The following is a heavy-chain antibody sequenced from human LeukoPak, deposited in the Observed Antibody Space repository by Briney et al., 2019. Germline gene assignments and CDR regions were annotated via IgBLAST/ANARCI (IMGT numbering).Heavy chain of an antibody. Sequence: GGSLRLSCAASGFTLSSYWMSWVRQAPGKGLEWVANVKQDGSEKYYVDSVKGRFTISRDNAKNSLYLQMNSLRAEDTAVYYCARDEYSYGYNYWGQGTLVTVSS. CDR2: VKQDGSEK. CDR1: GFTLSSYW. V-gene: IGHV3-7*03. D-gene: IGHD5-18*01. J-gene: IGHJ4*02. CDR3: ARDEYSYGYNY.